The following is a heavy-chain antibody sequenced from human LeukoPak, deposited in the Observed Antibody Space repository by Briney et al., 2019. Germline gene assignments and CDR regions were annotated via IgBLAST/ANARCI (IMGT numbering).Heavy chain of an antibody. D-gene: IGHD2-2*01. CDR3: ARVDRCSSTSCYRAYYGMDV. V-gene: IGHV4-59*01. CDR1: GGSIRSYY. J-gene: IGHJ6*02. CDR2: IYYSGST. Sequence: PSETLSLTCTVSGGSIRSYYWSWIRQPPGKGLEWIGYIYYSGSTNYNPSLKSRVTISVDTSKNQFPLKLSSVTAADTAVYYCARVDRCSSTSCYRAYYGMDVWGQGTTVTVSS.